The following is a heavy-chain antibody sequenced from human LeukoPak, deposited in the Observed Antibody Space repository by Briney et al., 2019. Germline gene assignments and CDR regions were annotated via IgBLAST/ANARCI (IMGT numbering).Heavy chain of an antibody. CDR1: GFTFSRYW. CDR3: ARVLYYTSWNTGAFDI. V-gene: IGHV3-74*01. D-gene: IGHD1/OR15-1a*01. CDR2: ITSDGSST. Sequence: PQWSLRLSCEASGFTFSRYWRHWVRQAPGKGLLWVSRITSDGSSTSHADSVKGRFTISRDNAKNTLYLQMNSLRAEDTAVYYCARVLYYTSWNTGAFDIWGQGTMVTVSS. J-gene: IGHJ3*02.